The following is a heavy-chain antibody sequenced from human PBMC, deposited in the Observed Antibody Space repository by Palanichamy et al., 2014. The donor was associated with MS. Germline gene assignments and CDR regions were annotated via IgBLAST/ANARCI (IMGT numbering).Heavy chain of an antibody. CDR3: ARDRYDFWSHDYYGMDV. V-gene: IGHV1-18*01. D-gene: IGHD3-3*01. CDR2: ITAYNGNT. Sequence: QVQVVQSEAEVKKPGASVKVSCKTSGYTFTKFDISWVRQAPGQGLEWMGSITAYNGNTDYPQKFQGRVTMTRDSSTSTAYMEIRNLTTDDTAVYYCARDRYDFWSHDYYGMDVWGQGTTVTVS. CDR1: GYTFTKFD. J-gene: IGHJ6*02.